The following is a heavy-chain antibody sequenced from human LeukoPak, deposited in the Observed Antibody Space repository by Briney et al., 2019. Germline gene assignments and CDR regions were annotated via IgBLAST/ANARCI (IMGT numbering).Heavy chain of an antibody. CDR3: ARDHKIFGQQLMYNWFDP. J-gene: IGHJ5*02. CDR2: INHSGST. V-gene: IGHV4-34*01. CDR1: GGSFSGYY. D-gene: IGHD6-13*01. Sequence: SETLSLTCAVYGGSFSGYYWSWIRQPPGKGLEWIGEINHSGSTKYNPSLRSRVTISVDRSKNQFSLKSSSVTAADTAVYYCARDHKIFGQQLMYNWFDPWGQGTLVTVSS.